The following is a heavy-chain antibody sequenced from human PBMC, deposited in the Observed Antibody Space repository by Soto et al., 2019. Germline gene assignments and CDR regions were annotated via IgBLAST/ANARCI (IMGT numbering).Heavy chain of an antibody. D-gene: IGHD4-17*01. CDR2: IYADGTT. CDR3: ARGGGPFINSVTNPFDY. CDR1: GFSVSNNY. V-gene: IGHV3-53*04. J-gene: IGHJ4*02. Sequence: GGSLRLSCVVSGFSVSNNYMSWVRQAPGMRLDWVSVIYADGTTYYVDSVKGRFTISRHNSRNTLYLQMDSLRTEDTAVYYCARGGGPFINSVTNPFDYWGQGTLVTVSS.